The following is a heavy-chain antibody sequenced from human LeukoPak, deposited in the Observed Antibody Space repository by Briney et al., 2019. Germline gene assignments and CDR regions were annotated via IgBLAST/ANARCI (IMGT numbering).Heavy chain of an antibody. D-gene: IGHD2-21*01. CDR3: ASDYAYALDI. CDR2: IRDGNSI. V-gene: IGHV3-48*02. CDR1: GFTFSDYS. J-gene: IGHJ3*02. Sequence: TGGSLRLSCAASGFTFSDYSMNWVRQAPGKGLEWIAYIRDGNSIYYADSVKGRFTISRDNAKNSLYLQMNSLRDEDTAVYYCASDYAYALDIWGLGTMVTVSS.